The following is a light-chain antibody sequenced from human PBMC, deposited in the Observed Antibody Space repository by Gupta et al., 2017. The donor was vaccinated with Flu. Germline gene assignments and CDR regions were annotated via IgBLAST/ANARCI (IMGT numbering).Light chain of an antibody. CDR3: QHSYSSPYS. Sequence: DIQMTQSPSSLSASVGDRVTITCRASQSISDYLNWYQQKPGKAPKLLIFTASSLQSGVPSTFSGSGSGTDFTLTISSLQPEDFATYYCQHSYSSPYSFGQGPKLEIK. V-gene: IGKV1-39*01. CDR2: TAS. CDR1: QSISDY. J-gene: IGKJ2*03.